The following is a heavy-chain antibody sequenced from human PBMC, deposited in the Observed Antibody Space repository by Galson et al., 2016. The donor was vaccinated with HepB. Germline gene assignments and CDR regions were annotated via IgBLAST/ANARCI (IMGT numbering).Heavy chain of an antibody. CDR2: ISAYNGNT. V-gene: IGHV1-18*01. Sequence: SVKVSCKASGYMFINYGISWVRQAPGQGLEWMGWISAYNGNTNYAEKVQGRVTMTTDTSTSTVYMELRSLRSDDTAVYYCAREGTYYYGSGSVNWLDPWGQGTLVTVSS. D-gene: IGHD3-10*01. CDR1: GYMFINYG. J-gene: IGHJ5*02. CDR3: AREGTYYYGSGSVNWLDP.